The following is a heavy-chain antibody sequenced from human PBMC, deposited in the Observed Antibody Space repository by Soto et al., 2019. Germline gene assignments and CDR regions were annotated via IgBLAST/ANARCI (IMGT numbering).Heavy chain of an antibody. Sequence: QVQLVESGGGVVQPGRSLRLSCAASGFTFSSYAMHGVRQAPGKGLEWVSVISYDGNNKKYADSVKGRFTITRDNSKNTSYLQMNSLRPEDTAVYYCARANRFGASDIWGQGTMVTVSS. CDR1: GFTFSSYA. D-gene: IGHD3-10*01. CDR3: ARANRFGASDI. CDR2: ISYDGNNK. J-gene: IGHJ3*02. V-gene: IGHV3-30-3*01.